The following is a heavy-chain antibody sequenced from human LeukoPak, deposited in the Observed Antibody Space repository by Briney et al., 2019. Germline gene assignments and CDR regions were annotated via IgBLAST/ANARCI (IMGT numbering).Heavy chain of an antibody. J-gene: IGHJ4*02. Sequence: GGSLRLSCAASGFTVSSNYMSWVRQAPGKGLEWVSVIYSGGSTYYADSVKGRFTISRDNFKNTLYLQMNSLRAEDTAVYYCARVFDGALDYWGQGTLVTVSS. V-gene: IGHV3-53*01. CDR2: IYSGGST. CDR3: ARVFDGALDY. CDR1: GFTVSSNY. D-gene: IGHD4-17*01.